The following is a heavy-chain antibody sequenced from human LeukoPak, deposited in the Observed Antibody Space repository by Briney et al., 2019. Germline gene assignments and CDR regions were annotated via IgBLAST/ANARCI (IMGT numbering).Heavy chain of an antibody. J-gene: IGHJ4*02. Sequence: SETLSLTCAVYGGSFSGYYWSWIRQPPGKGLEWIGEINHSGSTNYNPSLKSRVTISVDTSKNQFSLKLSSVTAADTAVYYCARGPFSPYYYGSSGYYYFDYWGQGTLVTVSS. CDR3: ARGPFSPYYYGSSGYYYFDY. CDR2: INHSGST. CDR1: GGSFSGYY. V-gene: IGHV4-34*01. D-gene: IGHD3-22*01.